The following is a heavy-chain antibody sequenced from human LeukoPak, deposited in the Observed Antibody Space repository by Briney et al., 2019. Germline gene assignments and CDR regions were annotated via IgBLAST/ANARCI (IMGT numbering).Heavy chain of an antibody. V-gene: IGHV3-30*03. J-gene: IGHJ5*02. D-gene: IGHD5/OR15-5a*01. Sequence: PGRSLRLSCAASGFRFSSYGMHWVRQAPGKGLEWVAVISDDGIKIYYGDSVKGRFTISRDNSKNTLILQMDSLRADDTAVYYCGIGPGYSVYDNLPHHWGQGTLVTVSS. CDR3: GIGPGYSVYDNLPHH. CDR1: GFRFSSYG. CDR2: ISDDGIKI.